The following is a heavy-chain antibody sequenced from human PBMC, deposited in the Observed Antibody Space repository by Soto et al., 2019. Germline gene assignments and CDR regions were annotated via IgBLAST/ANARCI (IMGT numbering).Heavy chain of an antibody. J-gene: IGHJ4*02. CDR2: ISSSSSTI. CDR1: GFTFSSYS. D-gene: IGHD6-25*01. V-gene: IGHV3-48*01. Sequence: GGSLRLSCAASGFTFSSYSMNWVRQAPGKGLEWVSYISSSSSTIYYADSVKGRFTISRDNAKNSLYLQMNSLRAEDTAVYYWAGLRQRLDKNFDYWGQGTLVTVSS. CDR3: AGLRQRLDKNFDY.